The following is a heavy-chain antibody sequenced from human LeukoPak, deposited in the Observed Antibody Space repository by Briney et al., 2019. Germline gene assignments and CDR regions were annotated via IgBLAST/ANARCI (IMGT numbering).Heavy chain of an antibody. CDR2: ISGSGGST. CDR1: GFTFSSYA. Sequence: PGGSLRLSCAASGFTFSSYAMSWVRQAPGKGLEWVSAISGSGGSTYYADSVKGRFTISRDNSKNKLYLQMNSLRAEDTAIYYCAKDWDWELLIFDYWGQGTLVTVSS. CDR3: AKDWDWELLIFDY. J-gene: IGHJ4*02. V-gene: IGHV3-23*01. D-gene: IGHD1-26*01.